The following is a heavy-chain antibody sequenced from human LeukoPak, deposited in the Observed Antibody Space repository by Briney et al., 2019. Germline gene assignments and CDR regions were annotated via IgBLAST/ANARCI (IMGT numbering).Heavy chain of an antibody. D-gene: IGHD2-21*01. CDR3: ARITFVVEGYGMDV. J-gene: IGHJ6*02. CDR1: GGSISSGGYY. CDR2: IYYSGST. V-gene: IGHV4-31*03. Sequence: SQTLSLTCTVSGGSISSGGYYWSWIRQHPGKGLEWIGYIYYSGSTYYNPSPKSRVTISVDTSKNQFSLSLSSVTAADTAVYYCARITFVVEGYGMDVWGQGTTVTVSS.